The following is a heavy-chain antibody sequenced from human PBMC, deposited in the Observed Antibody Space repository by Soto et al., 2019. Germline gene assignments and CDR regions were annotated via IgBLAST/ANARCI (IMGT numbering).Heavy chain of an antibody. Sequence: QVPLVQSGAEVKKPGSSVKVSCKASGGTFSSYTISWVRQAPGQGLEWMGRIIPILGIANYAQKFQGRVTITADKSTSTAYMELSSLRSEDTAVYYCARAGPAASFDWFDPWGQGTLVTVSS. J-gene: IGHJ5*02. CDR1: GGTFSSYT. CDR3: ARAGPAASFDWFDP. CDR2: IIPILGIA. V-gene: IGHV1-69*02. D-gene: IGHD2-2*01.